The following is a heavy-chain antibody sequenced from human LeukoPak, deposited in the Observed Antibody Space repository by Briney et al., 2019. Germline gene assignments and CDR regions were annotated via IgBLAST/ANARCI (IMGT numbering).Heavy chain of an antibody. J-gene: IGHJ4*02. V-gene: IGHV3-11*01. D-gene: IGHD5-24*01. CDR1: GFTFSDYY. CDR3: AKSNGVDRNGYNSDYFDY. CDR2: ISSSGSTI. Sequence: GGSLRLSCAASGFTFSDYYMSWIRQAPGKGLEWVSYISSSGSTIYYADSVKGRFTISRDNSKNMLYLQMNSLRAEDTAVYYCAKSNGVDRNGYNSDYFDYWGQGTLVTVSS.